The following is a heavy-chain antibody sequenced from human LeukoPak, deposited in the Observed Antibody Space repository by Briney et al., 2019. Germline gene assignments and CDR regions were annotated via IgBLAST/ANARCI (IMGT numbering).Heavy chain of an antibody. D-gene: IGHD1-26*01. CDR3: ARGGGSYPFFDY. CDR1: GFTVNVYE. V-gene: IGHV3-48*03. J-gene: IGHJ4*02. CDR2: ISNSGSTI. Sequence: PGGSLRLSCAASGFTVNVYEMNWVRQAPGMGLEWLSYISNSGSTIYYADSVKGRFTISRDNAKKSLYLQMNSLRAEDTAVYYCARGGGSYPFFDYWGQGVLVTVSS.